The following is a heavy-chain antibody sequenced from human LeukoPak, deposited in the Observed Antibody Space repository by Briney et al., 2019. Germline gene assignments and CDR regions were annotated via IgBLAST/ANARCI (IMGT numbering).Heavy chain of an antibody. Sequence: GESLKISCKGSGYSFTSYWISWVRQMPGKGLEWMGRIDPSDSYTNNSPSFQGHVTISADKSISTAYLQWSSLKASDTAMYYCARHVYGSGSYYKNWFDPWGQGTLVTVSS. D-gene: IGHD3-10*01. CDR1: GYSFTSYW. J-gene: IGHJ5*02. CDR2: IDPSDSYT. CDR3: ARHVYGSGSYYKNWFDP. V-gene: IGHV5-10-1*01.